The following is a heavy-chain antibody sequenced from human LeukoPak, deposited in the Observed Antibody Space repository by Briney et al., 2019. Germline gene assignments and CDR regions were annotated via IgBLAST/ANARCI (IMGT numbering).Heavy chain of an antibody. CDR2: INPNSGGT. CDR3: ARPANPIAVAGYYFDY. D-gene: IGHD6-19*01. Sequence: GASVKVSCKASGYTFTSYGISWVRQAPGQGLEWMGWINPNSGGTNYAQKFQGRVTMTRDTSISTAYMELSRLRSEDTAVYYCARPANPIAVAGYYFDYWGQGTLVTVSS. V-gene: IGHV1-2*02. J-gene: IGHJ4*02. CDR1: GYTFTSYG.